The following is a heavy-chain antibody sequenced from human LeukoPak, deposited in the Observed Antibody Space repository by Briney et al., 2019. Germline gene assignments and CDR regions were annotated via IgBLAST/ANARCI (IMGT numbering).Heavy chain of an antibody. V-gene: IGHV1-18*01. CDR2: ISTSTGDT. CDR3: ARDTVAGLFDY. Sequence: ASVKVSCKASGGTFSSYTISWVRQAPGQGPEWMGWISTSTGDTKYTQKFQGRVTLTTDTSTSTAYMELSSLRSDDTAVYYCARDTVAGLFDYWGQGTLVTVSS. J-gene: IGHJ4*02. CDR1: GGTFSSYT. D-gene: IGHD6-19*01.